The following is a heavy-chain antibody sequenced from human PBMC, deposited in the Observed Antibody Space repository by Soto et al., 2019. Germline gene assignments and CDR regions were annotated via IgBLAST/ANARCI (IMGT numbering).Heavy chain of an antibody. J-gene: IGHJ5*01. V-gene: IGHV4-4*02. CDR1: GGSISTSSNL. D-gene: IGHD4-4*01. CDR2: IFYTGST. CDR3: PSLGTTIPSFHS. Sequence: PSETLSLTCAVSGGSISTSSNLWTWVRQSPGKGLEWIGDIFYTGSTNFNPSLRGRVYISVDKSDNQFYLKLTSVTAADTAVYFCPSLGTTIPSFHSSGHETLVTVSS.